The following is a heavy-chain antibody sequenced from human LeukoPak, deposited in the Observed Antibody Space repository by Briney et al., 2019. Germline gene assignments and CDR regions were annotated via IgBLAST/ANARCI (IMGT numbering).Heavy chain of an antibody. CDR3: ARVAHDLYPYYFDY. Sequence: PSETLSLTCTVSGGSISTSSYYWGWIRQPPGKGLEWIAYIYYSGTTYYNPSLKSRVTTSVDTSKNQFSLKLSSVTAADTAVYYCARVAHDLYPYYFDYWGQGTRVTVSS. CDR2: IYYSGTT. V-gene: IGHV4-39*07. CDR1: GGSISTSSYY. J-gene: IGHJ4*02. D-gene: IGHD5/OR15-5a*01.